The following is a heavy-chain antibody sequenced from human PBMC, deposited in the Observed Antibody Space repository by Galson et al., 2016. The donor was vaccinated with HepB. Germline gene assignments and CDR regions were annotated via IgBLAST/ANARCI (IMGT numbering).Heavy chain of an antibody. CDR3: ARVSSGTYYLMDY. J-gene: IGHJ4*02. CDR1: GSSFTNYW. CDR2: IYPRDSET. D-gene: IGHD1-26*01. V-gene: IGHV5-51*01. Sequence: QSGAEVKKPGDSLKISCKTSGSSFTNYWIAWVRQMPGKGLEWMGIIYPRDSETRYNPSLEGLVTMSSDKSITTAYLQLSDLKASDSAMYYCARVSSGTYYLMDYWGQGTLATVSS.